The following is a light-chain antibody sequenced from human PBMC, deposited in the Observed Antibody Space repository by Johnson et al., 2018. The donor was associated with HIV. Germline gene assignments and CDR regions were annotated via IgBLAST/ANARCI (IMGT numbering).Light chain of an antibody. CDR2: DNN. Sequence: QSVLTQPPSVSAAPGQKVTISCSGSSSNIGNNYVSWYQQLPGTAPKLLIYDNNKRPSGIPDRFSGSKSGTSATLGITGLQTGDEADYYCGTWDSSLSARVCGTWTKVTVL. CDR3: GTWDSSLSARV. V-gene: IGLV1-51*01. CDR1: SSNIGNNY. J-gene: IGLJ1*01.